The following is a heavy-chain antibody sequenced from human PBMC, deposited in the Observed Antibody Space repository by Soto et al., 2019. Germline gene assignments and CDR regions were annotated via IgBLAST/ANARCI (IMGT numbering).Heavy chain of an antibody. J-gene: IGHJ4*02. V-gene: IGHV3-48*02. CDR3: ARDYFDARGSL. D-gene: IGHD3-22*01. Sequence: PGGSLRLSCAASEFIFSTYNMNWIRQAPGKGLEWLSYINSNGKNIYYADSVKGRFTISRDNARNSLYLQMNSLRDDDTAVYYCARDYFDARGSLWGQGTLVTVSS. CDR1: EFIFSTYN. CDR2: INSNGKNI.